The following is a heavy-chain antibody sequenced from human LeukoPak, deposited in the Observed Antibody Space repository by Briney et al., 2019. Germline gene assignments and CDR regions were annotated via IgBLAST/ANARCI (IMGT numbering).Heavy chain of an antibody. CDR3: ARDRYYYDSSGYYLDAFDI. V-gene: IGHV3-7*01. J-gene: IGHJ3*02. CDR1: GFTFSSYW. CDR2: IKQDGSEK. Sequence: GGSLRLSCAASGFTFSSYWMSWVRQAPGKGLEWVANIKQDGSEKYYVDSVKGRFTISRDNAKNSLYLQMNSLRAEDTAVYYCARDRYYYDSSGYYLDAFDIWGQGTMVTVSS. D-gene: IGHD3-22*01.